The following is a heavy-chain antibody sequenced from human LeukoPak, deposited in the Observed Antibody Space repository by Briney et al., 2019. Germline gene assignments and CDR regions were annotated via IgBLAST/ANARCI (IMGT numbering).Heavy chain of an antibody. J-gene: IGHJ4*02. CDR1: GGSVSDNNFF. CDR2: IYNSGST. Sequence: AETLSLTCTVSGGSVSDNNFFWNWIRQPPGKGLEWIGYIYNSGSTNYNPALNSRVTISVDTSNNQFSLKLSSVIAADTAVYYCAGLEAHRPLDYWGQGTLVIVSS. CDR3: AGLEAHRPLDY. V-gene: IGHV4-61*01.